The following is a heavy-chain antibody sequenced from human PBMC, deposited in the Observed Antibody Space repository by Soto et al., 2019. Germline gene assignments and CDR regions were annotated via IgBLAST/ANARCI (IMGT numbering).Heavy chain of an antibody. V-gene: IGHV1-2*02. Sequence: QVQLVQSGAEVKKPGASVKVSCKASGYTFTGYYMHWVRQAPGQGLEWMGWINPNSGGTNYAQKFQGRVTMSRDTSISTADMELRRLRSDDAAVYYCARPLYQSINLNWFYPWGQGTPVTVSA. CDR1: GYTFTGYY. J-gene: IGHJ5*02. CDR2: INPNSGGT. CDR3: ARPLYQSINLNWFYP. D-gene: IGHD2-2*01.